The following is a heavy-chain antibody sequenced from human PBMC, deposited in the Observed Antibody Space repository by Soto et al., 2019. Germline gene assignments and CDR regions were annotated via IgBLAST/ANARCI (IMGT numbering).Heavy chain of an antibody. CDR1: GYTFGVYG. D-gene: IGHD2-2*03. J-gene: IGHJ4*02. V-gene: IGHV1-3*01. Sequence: QVQLVQSGAEVKQPGASVKISCKASGYTFGVYGMHWVRQAPGQRLEWMGWIGVSDSRRSSKKFQGRPTILRDTSANTVSMQLSSLRSEDTDVYYCARALGSPWIQLKFDSWGQGTLVTVSS. CDR2: IGVSDSR. CDR3: ARALGSPWIQLKFDS.